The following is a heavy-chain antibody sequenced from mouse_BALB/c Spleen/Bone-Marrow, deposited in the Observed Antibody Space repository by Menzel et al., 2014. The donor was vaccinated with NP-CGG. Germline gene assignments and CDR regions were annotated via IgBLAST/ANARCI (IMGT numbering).Heavy chain of an antibody. Sequence: VQLQQSGAELVKPGASVKLSCTASGFNIKDTYMHWVKQRPEQGLEWIGRIDPANGNTKYDPKFQGKATITADTSSNTAYLQLSSLTSEDAAVYYCARWEYYAMDYWGQGTSVTVSS. CDR3: ARWEYYAMDY. J-gene: IGHJ4*01. CDR2: IDPANGNT. D-gene: IGHD4-1*01. CDR1: GFNIKDTY. V-gene: IGHV14-3*02.